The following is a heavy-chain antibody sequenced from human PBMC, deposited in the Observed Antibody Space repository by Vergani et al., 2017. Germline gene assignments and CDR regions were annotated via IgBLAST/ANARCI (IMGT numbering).Heavy chain of an antibody. V-gene: IGHV5-51*01. CDR3: ARQEGYNTLSFDY. CDR1: GYSFTRYW. Sequence: EVQLVPSGAEVKKSGESLKIFCQGSGYSFTRYWIGWVRQMPGKGLEWMGVINPEDSDTRYSPSFQGQVTISADKSIRTAYLKWSSLKASDTAMYYCARQEGYNTLSFDYWGQGTQVTVSS. CDR2: INPEDSDT. D-gene: IGHD5-24*01. J-gene: IGHJ4*02.